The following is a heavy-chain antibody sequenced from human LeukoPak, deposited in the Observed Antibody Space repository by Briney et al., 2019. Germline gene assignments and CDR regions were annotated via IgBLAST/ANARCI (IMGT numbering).Heavy chain of an antibody. CDR2: ISGSGGST. Sequence: GGTLRLSCAASGFTFSSYAMSWVRQAPGKGLEWVSAISGSGGSTYYADSVKGRFTISRDNSKNTLYLQMNSLRAEDTAVYYCARAQDIVVVPAVFDYWGQGTLVTVS. CDR3: ARAQDIVVVPAVFDY. V-gene: IGHV3-23*01. CDR1: GFTFSSYA. J-gene: IGHJ4*02. D-gene: IGHD2-2*01.